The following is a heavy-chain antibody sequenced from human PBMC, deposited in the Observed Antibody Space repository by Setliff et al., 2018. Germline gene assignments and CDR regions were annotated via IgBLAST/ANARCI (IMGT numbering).Heavy chain of an antibody. CDR1: GFSFSSYA. D-gene: IGHD3-22*01. CDR3: ARGGTYSSGPLDY. CDR2: ISSNGGNT. V-gene: IGHV3-64*01. Sequence: GGSLRLSCAASGFSFSSYAMHWVRQAPGKGLEYVSSISSNGGNTYYANSVKGRFTISRDNSKSTLYLQMGSLRTEDMAVYHCARGGTYSSGPLDYWGQGTLVTVSS. J-gene: IGHJ4*02.